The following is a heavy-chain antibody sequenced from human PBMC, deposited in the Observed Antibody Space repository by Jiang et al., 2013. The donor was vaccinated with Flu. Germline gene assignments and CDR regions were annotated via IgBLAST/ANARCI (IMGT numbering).Heavy chain of an antibody. V-gene: IGHV7-4-1*02. CDR1: GYTFTSYA. CDR2: IDTNTGNP. D-gene: IGHD6-19*01. Sequence: SGYTFTSYAMNWVRQAPGQGLEWMGWIDTNTGNPTYAQGFTGRFVFSLDTSVSTAYLQISSLKAEDTAVYYCAREFGGWYYWFDPWGQGTLVTVSS. CDR3: AREFGGWYYWFDP. J-gene: IGHJ5*02.